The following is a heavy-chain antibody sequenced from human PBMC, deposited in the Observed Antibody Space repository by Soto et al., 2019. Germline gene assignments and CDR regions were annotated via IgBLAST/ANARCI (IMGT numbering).Heavy chain of an antibody. V-gene: IGHV3-23*01. CDR2: VTSSGGAT. CDR1: GFTFSSYD. CDR3: AKDMHSTGSNWYFDL. D-gene: IGHD3-22*01. Sequence: GGSLRLSCAASGFTFSSYDMSWVRQAPGKGLEWVSTVTSSGGATFYTDSVKGRFTISRDNSKNTLFLQMNSLRAEDTAVYYCAKDMHSTGSNWYFDLWGRGTLLTVSS. J-gene: IGHJ2*01.